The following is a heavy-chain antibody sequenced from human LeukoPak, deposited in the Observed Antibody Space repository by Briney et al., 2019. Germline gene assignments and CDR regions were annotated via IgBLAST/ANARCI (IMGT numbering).Heavy chain of an antibody. D-gene: IGHD5-12*01. CDR2: IWYDGSNK. CDR1: GFSFSEFF. CDR3: ARNSGYGFDY. Sequence: GSLILSCAASGFSFSEFFMDWVRQAPGKGLEWVAVIWYDGSNKYYADSVKGRFTISRDNSKNTLYLQMNSLRAEDTAVYYCARNSGYGFDYWGQGTLVTVSS. J-gene: IGHJ4*02. V-gene: IGHV3-33*07.